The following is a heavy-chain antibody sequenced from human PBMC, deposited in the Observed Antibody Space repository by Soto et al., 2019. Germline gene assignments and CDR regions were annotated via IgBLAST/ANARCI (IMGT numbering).Heavy chain of an antibody. Sequence: GSLRLSCAASGFTFSSYWMHWVRQAPGKGLVWVSRINSDGSSTSYADSVKGRFTISRDNAKNTLYLQMNSLRAEDTAVYYCALFDYGDYGGGFYYYYMDVWGKGTTVTVSS. J-gene: IGHJ6*03. V-gene: IGHV3-74*01. CDR3: ALFDYGDYGGGFYYYYMDV. D-gene: IGHD4-17*01. CDR1: GFTFSSYW. CDR2: INSDGSST.